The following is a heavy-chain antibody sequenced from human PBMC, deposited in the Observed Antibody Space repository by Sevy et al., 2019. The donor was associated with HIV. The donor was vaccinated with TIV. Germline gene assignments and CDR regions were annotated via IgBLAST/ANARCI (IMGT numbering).Heavy chain of an antibody. J-gene: IGHJ6*02. CDR2: IKQDGSEK. D-gene: IGHD3-10*01. Sequence: GGSLRLSCAASGFTFSSYWMSWVRQAPGKGLEWVANIKQDGSEKYYVDSVKGRFTISRDNAKNSLYLQMNSLRAEDTAVYHCARDRYGSGNNYQVYGLDVWGQGTTVTVSS. CDR1: GFTFSSYW. V-gene: IGHV3-7*01. CDR3: ARDRYGSGNNYQVYGLDV.